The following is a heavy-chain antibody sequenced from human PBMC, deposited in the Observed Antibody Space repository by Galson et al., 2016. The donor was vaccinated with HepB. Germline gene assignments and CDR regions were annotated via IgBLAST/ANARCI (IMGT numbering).Heavy chain of an antibody. J-gene: IGHJ4*02. CDR3: ARYRAATAYSDF. CDR2: ISAYNGKI. Sequence: SVKVSCKASGYIFTNYGISWVRQAPGQGLEWMGWISAYNGKISYAQNFQARVTMTTDASTSTAYVELRSLRSDDTAVYFCARYRAATAYSDFWGQGTLVTVSS. V-gene: IGHV1-18*01. CDR1: GYIFTNYG. D-gene: IGHD6-25*01.